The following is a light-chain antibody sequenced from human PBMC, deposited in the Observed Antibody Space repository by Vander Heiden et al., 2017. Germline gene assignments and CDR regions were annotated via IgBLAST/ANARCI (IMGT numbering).Light chain of an antibody. CDR1: SSNIGAGYD. V-gene: IGLV1-40*01. CDR2: GNS. Sequence: QSVLTQPPSVSGAPGQRVTISCTGSSSNIGAGYDVPWYQQVPGTAPKLLIYGNSNRPSGVPDRFSGSKSGTSASLAITGLQAEDEADYYCQSHDSSLRTVLFGGGTKLTVL. J-gene: IGLJ2*01. CDR3: QSHDSSLRTVL.